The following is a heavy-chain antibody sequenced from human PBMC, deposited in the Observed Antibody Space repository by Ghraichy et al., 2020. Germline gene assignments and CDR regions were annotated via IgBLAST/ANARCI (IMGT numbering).Heavy chain of an antibody. V-gene: IGHV3-21*01. CDR2: ISSSSSYI. Sequence: GGSLRLSCAASGFTFSSYSMNWVRQAPGKGLEWVSSISSSSSYIYYADSVKGRFTISRDNAKNSLYLQMNSLRAEDTAVYYCARRPGLYYDSKDGSYWGQGTLVTVSS. CDR1: GFTFSSYS. J-gene: IGHJ4*02. CDR3: ARRPGLYYDSKDGSY. D-gene: IGHD3-22*01.